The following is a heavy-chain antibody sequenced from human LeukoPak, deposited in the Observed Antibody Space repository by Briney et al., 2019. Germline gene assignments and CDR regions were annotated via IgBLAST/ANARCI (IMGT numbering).Heavy chain of an antibody. D-gene: IGHD2-15*01. CDR3: ARDRIIVSSRVSDAFDI. CDR1: GGTFSSYA. J-gene: IGHJ3*02. CDR2: IIPIFGTA. Sequence: SVKVSCKASGGTFSSYAISWVRQAPGQGLEWMGGIIPIFGTANYAQMFQGRVTITTDESTSTAYMELSGLRSEDTAVYYCARDRIIVSSRVSDAFDIWGQGTMVTVSS. V-gene: IGHV1-69*05.